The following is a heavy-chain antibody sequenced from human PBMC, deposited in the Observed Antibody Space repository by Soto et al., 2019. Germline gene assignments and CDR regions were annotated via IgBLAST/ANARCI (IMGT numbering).Heavy chain of an antibody. D-gene: IGHD6-6*01. J-gene: IGHJ3*02. V-gene: IGHV1-69*02. CDR3: RDGDDDAFDI. CDR2: IIPILGIA. CDR1: GGTFSSYT. Sequence: QVQLVQSGAEVKKPGSSVKVSCKASGGTFSSYTIIWVRQAPGQGLEWMGRIIPILGIANYAQKFQGRVTITADKATSTAYMELSSQRSEDTAVYYCRDGDDDAFDIWGQGTMVTVSS.